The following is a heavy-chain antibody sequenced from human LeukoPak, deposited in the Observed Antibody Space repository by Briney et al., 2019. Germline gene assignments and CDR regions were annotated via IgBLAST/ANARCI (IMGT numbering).Heavy chain of an antibody. CDR1: GASFSNYY. J-gene: IGHJ4*02. CDR2: IYPGGGWT. V-gene: IGHV1-46*01. Sequence: GASVKVSCKASGASFSNYYIHWVRQAPGQGLEWVGLIYPGGGWTNYAQKFQGRVTMTTDTSTSTVYMELSSLRSEDTAVYYCARGVSNLTLSLDYWGQGTLVTVSS. CDR3: ARGVSNLTLSLDY. D-gene: IGHD2/OR15-2a*01.